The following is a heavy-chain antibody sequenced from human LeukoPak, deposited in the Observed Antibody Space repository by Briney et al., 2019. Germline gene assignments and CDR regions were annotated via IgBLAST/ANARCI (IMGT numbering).Heavy chain of an antibody. CDR1: GFTFSDYY. D-gene: IGHD3-3*01. CDR2: ISSSGSTI. V-gene: IGHV3-11*01. Sequence: PGGSLRLSCAASGFTFSDYYMSWIRQAPGKGLGWVSYISSSGSTIYYADSVKGRFTISRDNAKNSLYLQMNSLRAEDTAVYYCARAQTYYDFWSGPTYYYYGMDVWGQGTTVTVSS. J-gene: IGHJ6*02. CDR3: ARAQTYYDFWSGPTYYYYGMDV.